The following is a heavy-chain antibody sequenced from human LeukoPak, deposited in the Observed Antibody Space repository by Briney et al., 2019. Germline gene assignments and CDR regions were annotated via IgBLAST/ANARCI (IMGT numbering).Heavy chain of an antibody. Sequence: GGSLRLSCGASGFTFSDYGMHWVRQAPGKGLEWVAVVSYDASNQYYADSVKGRFTISRDSSKNTLYLQMNSLRPEDTAVYYCAKSLHSDNSGYHDYWGQGTLVTVSS. CDR3: AKSLHSDNSGYHDY. CDR1: GFTFSDYG. CDR2: VSYDASNQ. D-gene: IGHD3-22*01. J-gene: IGHJ4*02. V-gene: IGHV3-30*18.